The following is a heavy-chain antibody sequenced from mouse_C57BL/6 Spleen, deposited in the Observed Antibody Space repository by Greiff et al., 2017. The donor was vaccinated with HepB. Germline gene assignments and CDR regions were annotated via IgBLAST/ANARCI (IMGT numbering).Heavy chain of an antibody. Sequence: QVHVKQPGAELVKPGASVKLSCKASGYTFTSYWMQWVKQRPGQGLEWIGEIDPSDSYTNYNQKFKGKATLTVDTSSSTAYMQLSSLTSEDSAVYYCARSLLDYGSSPYFDYWGQGTTLTVSS. CDR1: GYTFTSYW. J-gene: IGHJ2*01. V-gene: IGHV1-50*01. D-gene: IGHD1-1*01. CDR3: ARSLLDYGSSPYFDY. CDR2: IDPSDSYT.